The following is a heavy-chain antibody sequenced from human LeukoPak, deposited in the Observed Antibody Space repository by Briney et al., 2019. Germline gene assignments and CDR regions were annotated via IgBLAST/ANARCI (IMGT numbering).Heavy chain of an antibody. CDR1: GGSISSGGYS. Sequence: SETLSLTCAVSGGSISSGGYSWSWIRQPPGKGLEWIGYIYYSGSTYYNPSLKGRVTISVDTSKNQFSLKLSSVTAADTAVYYCARGRPYCSGGSCYINWFDPWGQGTLVTVSS. CDR2: IYYSGST. J-gene: IGHJ5*02. D-gene: IGHD2-15*01. CDR3: ARGRPYCSGGSCYINWFDP. V-gene: IGHV4-30-4*07.